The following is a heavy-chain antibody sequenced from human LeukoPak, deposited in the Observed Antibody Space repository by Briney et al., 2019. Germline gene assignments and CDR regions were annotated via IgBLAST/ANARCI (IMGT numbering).Heavy chain of an antibody. CDR3: ARELGSSYAYGMDV. CDR1: GGSISSGGYY. J-gene: IGHJ6*02. CDR2: IYYSGST. V-gene: IGHV4-31*03. D-gene: IGHD3-10*01. Sequence: PSQTLSLTCTVSGGSISSGGYYWSWIRQHPGKGLEWIGYIYYSGSTYYNPSLKSRVTISVDTSKNQFSLKLTSVTAADTAMYYCARELGSSYAYGMDVWGQGTTVTVSS.